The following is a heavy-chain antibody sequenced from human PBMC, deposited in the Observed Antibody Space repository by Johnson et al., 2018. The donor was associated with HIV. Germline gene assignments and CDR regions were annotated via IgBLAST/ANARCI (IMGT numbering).Heavy chain of an antibody. V-gene: IGHV3-30*02. CDR2: TAHDESIT. J-gene: IGHJ3*02. D-gene: IGHD4-17*01. CDR1: GFSFSSDV. CDR3: AKGENDYGDYGLDAFDI. Sequence: VQLVESGGTLVQPGGSLRVSCVASGFSFSSDVMTWVRQAPGKGLEWLAFTAHDESITHYADSVKGRFTMSRDNSKSTLNLQMNSLRAEDTAIYYCAKGENDYGDYGLDAFDIWGQGTMVTVSS.